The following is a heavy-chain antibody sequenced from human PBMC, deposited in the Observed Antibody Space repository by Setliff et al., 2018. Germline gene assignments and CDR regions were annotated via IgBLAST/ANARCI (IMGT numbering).Heavy chain of an antibody. V-gene: IGHV4-38-2*01. J-gene: IGHJ3*02. CDR3: ARPTWGPDAFDI. CDR1: GYSISSGYY. Sequence: SETLSLTCAVSGYSISSGYYWGWIRQPPGKGLEWIGSIYHSGSTYYNPSLKSRVTISVDTSKNQFSLKLSSVTAADTAVYYCARPTWGPDAFDIWGQGTMVT. D-gene: IGHD3-16*01. CDR2: IYHSGST.